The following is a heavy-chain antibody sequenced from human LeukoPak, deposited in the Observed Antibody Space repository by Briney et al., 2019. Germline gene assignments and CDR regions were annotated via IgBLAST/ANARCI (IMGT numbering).Heavy chain of an antibody. CDR3: ARATYYYDSSGYYSRGFLAFDI. V-gene: IGHV4-59*01. CDR2: IYYSGST. CDR1: GGSISSYY. J-gene: IGHJ3*02. D-gene: IGHD3-22*01. Sequence: SETLSLTCTVSGGSISSYYWSWIRQPPGKGLEWIWYIYYSGSTNYNPSLKSRVTISVDTSKNQFSLNLSSVTAAATGVYYCARATYYYDSSGYYSRGFLAFDIWGQGTMVTVSS.